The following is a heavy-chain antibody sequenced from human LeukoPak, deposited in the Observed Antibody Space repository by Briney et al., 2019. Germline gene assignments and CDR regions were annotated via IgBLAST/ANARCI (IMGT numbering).Heavy chain of an antibody. Sequence: GASLRLSCAASGFTFSSYAMSWVRQAPGRGLEWVSAISGSGGSTYCADSVKGRFTISRDNSKNTLYLQMNSLRAEDTAVYYCAKERENYDILTGYLDWGQGTLVTVSS. J-gene: IGHJ4*02. D-gene: IGHD3-9*01. CDR3: AKERENYDILTGYLD. CDR1: GFTFSSYA. V-gene: IGHV3-23*01. CDR2: ISGSGGST.